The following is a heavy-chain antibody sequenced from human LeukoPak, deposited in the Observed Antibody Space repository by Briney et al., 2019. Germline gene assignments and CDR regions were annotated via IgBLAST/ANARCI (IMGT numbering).Heavy chain of an antibody. J-gene: IGHJ4*02. CDR2: VDPEDGET. Sequence: ASVEVFCKVSGYTFTDYYMHWVQQARGKGLEWMGLVDPEDGETIYAEKFQGRVTITADTSTGTAYMELSSLRSEDTAVYYCATDLQNEGTGIRWGQGTLVTVSS. CDR1: GYTFTDYY. D-gene: IGHD1-14*01. CDR3: ATDLQNEGTGIR. V-gene: IGHV1-69-2*01.